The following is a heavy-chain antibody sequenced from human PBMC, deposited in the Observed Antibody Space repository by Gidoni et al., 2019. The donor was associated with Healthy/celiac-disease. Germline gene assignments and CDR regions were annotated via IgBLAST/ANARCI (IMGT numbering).Heavy chain of an antibody. Sequence: QVQLVQSGAEVKKPGASVKVSCKASGYTFTSYAMHWVRQAPGQRLEWMGWINAGNGNTKYSQKFQGRVTITRDTSASTAYMELSSLRSEDTAVYYCARARRNGPTHYYDSSGYYWDAFDIWGQGTMVTVSS. CDR1: GYTFTSYA. J-gene: IGHJ3*02. V-gene: IGHV1-3*01. CDR3: ARARRNGPTHYYDSSGYYWDAFDI. CDR2: INAGNGNT. D-gene: IGHD3-22*01.